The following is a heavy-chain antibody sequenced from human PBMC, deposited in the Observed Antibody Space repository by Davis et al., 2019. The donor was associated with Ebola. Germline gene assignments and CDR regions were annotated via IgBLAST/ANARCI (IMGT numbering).Heavy chain of an antibody. J-gene: IGHJ3*02. CDR3: ARLESLQRDAFDI. V-gene: IGHV1-8*01. CDR2: MNPNSGNT. Sequence: ASVKVSCKASGYTFTSYDINWVRQATGQGLEWMGWMNPNSGNTGYAQKFQGRVTMTRNTSISTAYMELSSLRSEDTAVYYCARLESLQRDAFDIWGQGTMVTVSS. CDR1: GYTFTSYD.